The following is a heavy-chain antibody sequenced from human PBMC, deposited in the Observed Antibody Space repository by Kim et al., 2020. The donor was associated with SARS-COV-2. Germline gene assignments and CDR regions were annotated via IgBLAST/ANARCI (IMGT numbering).Heavy chain of an antibody. V-gene: IGHV1-69*13. CDR3: ARDLGYYDSSGYSGEDY. CDR1: GGTFSSYA. J-gene: IGHJ4*02. D-gene: IGHD3-22*01. CDR2: IIPIFGTA. Sequence: SVKVSCKASGGTFSSYAISWVRQAPGQGLEWMGGIIPIFGTANYAQKFQGRVTITADESTSTAYMELSSLRSEDTAVYYCARDLGYYDSSGYSGEDYWGQGTLVTVSS.